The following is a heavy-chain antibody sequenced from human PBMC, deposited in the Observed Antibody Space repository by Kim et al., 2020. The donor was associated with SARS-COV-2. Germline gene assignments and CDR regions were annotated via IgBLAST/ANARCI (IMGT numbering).Heavy chain of an antibody. D-gene: IGHD3-22*01. J-gene: IGHJ4*02. CDR1: GGSISSYY. V-gene: IGHV4-59*01. CDR2: IYYSGST. Sequence: SETLSLTCTVSGGSISSYYWSWIRQPPGKGLEWIGYIYYSGSTNYNPSLKSRVTISVDTSKNQFSLKLSSVTAADTAVYYCARLTKGDWYDSSGYYTYFDYWGQGTLVTVSS. CDR3: ARLTKGDWYDSSGYYTYFDY.